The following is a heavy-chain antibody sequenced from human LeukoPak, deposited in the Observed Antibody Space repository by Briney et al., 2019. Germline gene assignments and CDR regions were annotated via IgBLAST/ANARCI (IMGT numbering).Heavy chain of an antibody. J-gene: IGHJ5*02. Sequence: RASVKVSCKASGYTFTGYYMHWVRQAPGQGLERMGWINPNSGGTNYAQKLQGRVTMTTDTSTSTAYMELRSLRSDDMAVYYCARAGYSGYDKDPLAHWFDPWGQGTLVTVSS. CDR1: GYTFTGYY. D-gene: IGHD5-12*01. CDR2: INPNSGGT. V-gene: IGHV1-2*02. CDR3: ARAGYSGYDKDPLAHWFDP.